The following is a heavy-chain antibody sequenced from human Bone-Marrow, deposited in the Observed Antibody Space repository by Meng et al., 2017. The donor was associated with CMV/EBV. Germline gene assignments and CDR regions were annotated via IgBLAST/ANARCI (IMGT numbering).Heavy chain of an antibody. D-gene: IGHD3-3*01. CDR2: IWYDGSNK. V-gene: IGHV3-33*01. Sequence: GESLKISCAASGFTFSSYGMHWVRQAPGKGLEWVAVIWYDGSNKYYADSVKGRFTISRDNSKNTLYLQMNSLRAEDTAVYYCARGVGTFCSGGGAFDFWGQGTMVTVSS. J-gene: IGHJ3*01. CDR1: GFTFSSYG. CDR3: ARGVGTFCSGGGAFDF.